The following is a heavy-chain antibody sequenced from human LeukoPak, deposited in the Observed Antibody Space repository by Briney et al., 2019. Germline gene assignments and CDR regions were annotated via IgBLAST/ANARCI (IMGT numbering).Heavy chain of an antibody. CDR2: VIPSTGTT. CDR1: GYAFTTYY. J-gene: IGHJ6*02. CDR3: ARESRPYYYYYALDV. V-gene: IGHV1-46*01. Sequence: GASVKISCRTSGYAFTTYYVYWVRQAPGQGLEWMGTVIPSTGTTNYAQKFQGRVTMTRDTSSSTVYMELSSLRSEDTAFYYCARESRPYYYYYALDVWGQGTTVTVSS.